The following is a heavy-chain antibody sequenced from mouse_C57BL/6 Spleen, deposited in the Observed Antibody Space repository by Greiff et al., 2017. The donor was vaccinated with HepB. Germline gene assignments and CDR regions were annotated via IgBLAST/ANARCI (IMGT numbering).Heavy chain of an antibody. J-gene: IGHJ2*01. Sequence: VQLQQSGAELVRPGSSVKLSCKASGYTFTSYWMHWVKQRPIQGLEWIGNIDPSDSETHYNQKFKDKATLTVDKSSSTAYMQLSSLTSEDSAVYYCARRGSYDGYYGGYYFDYWGQGTTLTVSS. D-gene: IGHD2-3*01. V-gene: IGHV1-52*01. CDR3: ARRGSYDGYYGGYYFDY. CDR1: GYTFTSYW. CDR2: IDPSDSET.